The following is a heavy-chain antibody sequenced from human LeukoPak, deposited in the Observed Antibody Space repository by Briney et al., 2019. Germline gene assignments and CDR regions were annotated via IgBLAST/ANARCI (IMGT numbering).Heavy chain of an antibody. CDR1: GFSFSSYA. J-gene: IGHJ4*02. Sequence: PGGSLRLSCAASGFSFSSYAMSWVRQAPARGLEWVSSMKGGGGDTFYADSVKGRFTLSRDDSRNTVYLQLSSLRAEDTAVYYCARDDSTTGIGSFDSWGQGTLVTVSS. V-gene: IGHV3-23*01. D-gene: IGHD1-1*01. CDR3: ARDDSTTGIGSFDS. CDR2: MKGGGGDT.